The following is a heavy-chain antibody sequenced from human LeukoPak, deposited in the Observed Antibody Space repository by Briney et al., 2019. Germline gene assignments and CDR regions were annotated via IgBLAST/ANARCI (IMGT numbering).Heavy chain of an antibody. CDR1: GGSISNYY. D-gene: IGHD3-22*01. Sequence: PSETLSLTCTVSGGSISNYYWSWIRQPAGKGLEWIGRIHSTGSTNYNPSLKSRVSISLDESKNQFSVKLTSVTAADTAVYYRAGGSNGYYYPFGYWGQGALVTVSS. CDR3: AGGSNGYYYPFGY. V-gene: IGHV4-4*07. CDR2: IHSTGST. J-gene: IGHJ4*02.